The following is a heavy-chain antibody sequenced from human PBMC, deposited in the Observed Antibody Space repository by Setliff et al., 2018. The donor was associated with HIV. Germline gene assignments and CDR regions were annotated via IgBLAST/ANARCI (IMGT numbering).Heavy chain of an antibody. J-gene: IGHJ6*02. CDR1: GYTFTNYY. V-gene: IGHV1-46*01. CDR3: ARYLAPYYYYGMDV. CDR2: INPSDGRT. Sequence: RASVKVSCKASGYTFTNYYMHWVRQAPGQGLEWMGMINPSDGRTNYVQNLQGRLAMTRDTSTSTVYMELSSLRSEDTAVYYCARYLAPYYYYGMDVWGQGTTVTV.